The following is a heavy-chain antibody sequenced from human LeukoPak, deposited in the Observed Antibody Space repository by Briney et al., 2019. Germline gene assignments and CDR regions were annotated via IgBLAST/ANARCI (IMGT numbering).Heavy chain of an antibody. J-gene: IGHJ4*02. D-gene: IGHD3-22*01. Sequence: WIGWISAYNGNTNYAQKLQGRVTMTTDTSTSTAYMELRSPRSDDTAVYYCAYYYDSSGLGYWGQGTLVTVSS. CDR2: ISAYNGNT. V-gene: IGHV1-18*01. CDR3: AYYYDSSGLGY.